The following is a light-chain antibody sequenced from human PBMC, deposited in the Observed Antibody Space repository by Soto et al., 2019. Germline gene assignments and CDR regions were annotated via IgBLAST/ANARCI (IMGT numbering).Light chain of an antibody. CDR3: NSQRSSGTRV. CDR1: GSDVGGYKH. CDR2: EVS. Sequence: QSVLTQPRSVSGSPGQSVTISCTGTGSDVGGYKHVSWYQHHPGKAPKLMIYEVSNRPSGVSNRFSGSKSGYTASLTISGLQAEDEADYYCNSQRSSGTRVFGTGTKVTVL. J-gene: IGLJ1*01. V-gene: IGLV2-14*01.